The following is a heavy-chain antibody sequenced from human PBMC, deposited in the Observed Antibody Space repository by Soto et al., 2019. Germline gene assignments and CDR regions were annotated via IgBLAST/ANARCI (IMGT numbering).Heavy chain of an antibody. Sequence: QVQLVQSGAEVKKPGASVKVSCKASGYTFTNYGINWVRQAPGQGLEWMGWVTAYNGNANYVQRLQDRVTMTTDTSTMTAYMDLRSLSIDDTAVYYCARGERYFDWVGHGMDVWGQGTTVTVSS. D-gene: IGHD3-9*01. CDR2: VTAYNGNA. CDR3: ARGERYFDWVGHGMDV. V-gene: IGHV1-18*01. J-gene: IGHJ6*02. CDR1: GYTFTNYG.